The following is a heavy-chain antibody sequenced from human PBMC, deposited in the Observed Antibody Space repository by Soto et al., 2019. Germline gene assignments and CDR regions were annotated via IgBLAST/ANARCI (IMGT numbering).Heavy chain of an antibody. CDR2: IYYSGST. CDR1: GGSISSYY. Sequence: QVQLQESGPGLVKPSETLSLTCTVSGGSISSYYWSWIRQPPGKGLEWIGYIYYSGSTNYNPSLKSRVTISVDTSKNQFSLKLSSVTAADTAVYYCAREDGGGGSGTFDYWGQGTLVTVSS. CDR3: AREDGGGGSGTFDY. V-gene: IGHV4-59*01. J-gene: IGHJ4*02. D-gene: IGHD2-15*01.